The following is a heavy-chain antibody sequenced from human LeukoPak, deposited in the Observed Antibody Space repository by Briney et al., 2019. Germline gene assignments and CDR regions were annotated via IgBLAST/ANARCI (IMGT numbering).Heavy chain of an antibody. CDR2: ISSSSSTI. CDR3: AREVVVVATDWFDP. J-gene: IGHJ5*02. Sequence: SGGSLRLSCAASGFTFSSYSMNWVRQAPGKGLEWVSYISSSSSTIHYAVSVKGRFTISRDNAKNSLYLQMNSLRDEDTAVYYCAREVVVVATDWFDPWGQGTLVTVSS. CDR1: GFTFSSYS. D-gene: IGHD2-15*01. V-gene: IGHV3-48*02.